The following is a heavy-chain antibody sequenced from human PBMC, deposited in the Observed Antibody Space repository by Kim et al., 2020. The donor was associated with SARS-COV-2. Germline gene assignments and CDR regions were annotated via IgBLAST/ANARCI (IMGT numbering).Heavy chain of an antibody. Sequence: PSLKGRVTISVDTSKNQFSLKLGSVTAADTAVYYCARLVIVVVSTYFDYWGQGTLVTVSS. D-gene: IGHD1-26*01. J-gene: IGHJ4*02. CDR3: ARLVIVVVSTYFDY. V-gene: IGHV4-31*02.